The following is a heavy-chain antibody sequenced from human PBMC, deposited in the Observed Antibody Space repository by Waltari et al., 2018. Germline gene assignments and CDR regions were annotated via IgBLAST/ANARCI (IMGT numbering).Heavy chain of an antibody. CDR1: GGSFSGYY. D-gene: IGHD5-12*01. CDR3: ASRKWLPHDAFDI. J-gene: IGHJ3*02. V-gene: IGHV4-34*01. Sequence: QVQLQQWGAGLLKPSETLSLTCAVYGGSFSGYYWSWIRQPPGKGLEWIGEINHSGSTNYNPALKSRVTIAVDTSKNQFSLKLSSVTAADTAVYYCASRKWLPHDAFDIWGQGTMVTVSS. CDR2: INHSGST.